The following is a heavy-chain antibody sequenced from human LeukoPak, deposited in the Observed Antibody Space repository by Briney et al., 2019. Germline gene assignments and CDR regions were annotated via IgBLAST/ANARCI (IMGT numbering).Heavy chain of an antibody. Sequence: ASVKASCKASGYTFTGYHIHWVRQAPGQGLEWMGRINPNSGDTNYAQKFQGRVTMTRDTSISTAYIELSRLRSDDTAVYYCARDYCSSTSCLFDYWGQGTLVTVSS. CDR3: ARDYCSSTSCLFDY. CDR2: INPNSGDT. V-gene: IGHV1-2*06. D-gene: IGHD2-2*01. J-gene: IGHJ4*02. CDR1: GYTFTGYH.